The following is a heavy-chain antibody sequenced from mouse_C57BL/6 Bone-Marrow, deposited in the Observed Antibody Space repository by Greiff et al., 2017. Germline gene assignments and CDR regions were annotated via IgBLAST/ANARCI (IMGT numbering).Heavy chain of an antibody. J-gene: IGHJ2*01. CDR3: ARNPLHY. Sequence: VQLQESGAELVRPGTSVKVSCKASGYAFTNYLIEWVKQRPGQGLEWIGVINPGSGGTNYNEKFKGKATLTADKSSSTAYMQLSSLTSEDSAVYFCARNPLHYWGQGTTLTVSS. CDR2: INPGSGGT. V-gene: IGHV1-54*01. CDR1: GYAFTNYL.